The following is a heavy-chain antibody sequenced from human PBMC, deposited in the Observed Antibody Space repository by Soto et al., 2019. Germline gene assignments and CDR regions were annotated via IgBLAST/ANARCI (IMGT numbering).Heavy chain of an antibody. Sequence: GESLKISCKGSGYSFTSYWISWVRQMPGKGLEWMGRIDPSDSYTNYSPSFQGHVTISADKSISTAYLQWSSLKASDTAMYYCARGIAAAGTLSGYYYYGMDVWGQGTTVTVSS. CDR3: ARGIAAAGTLSGYYYYGMDV. J-gene: IGHJ6*02. D-gene: IGHD6-13*01. V-gene: IGHV5-10-1*01. CDR2: IDPSDSYT. CDR1: GYSFTSYW.